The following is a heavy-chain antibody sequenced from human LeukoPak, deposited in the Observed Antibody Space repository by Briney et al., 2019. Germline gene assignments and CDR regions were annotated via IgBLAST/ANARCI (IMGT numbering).Heavy chain of an antibody. D-gene: IGHD6-13*01. V-gene: IGHV1-2*02. CDR1: GYTFTGYY. Sequence: ASVKVSCKASGYTFTGYYMHWVRQAPGQGLEWMGWINPNSGGTNYAQKFQGRVTMTRDTSISTAYMELSRLRSDDTAVYYCASTSIAAAGTSEWFDPWGQGTLVTVSS. J-gene: IGHJ5*02. CDR2: INPNSGGT. CDR3: ASTSIAAAGTSEWFDP.